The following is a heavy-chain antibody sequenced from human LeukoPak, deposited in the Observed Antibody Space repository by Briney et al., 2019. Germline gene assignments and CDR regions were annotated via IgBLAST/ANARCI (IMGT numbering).Heavy chain of an antibody. Sequence: GASVKVSCKASGYTFTGYYMHWVRQAPGQGLEWMGWINPNSGGTSYSQKFQGRVTMTRDTSISTAYMELSRLRSDDTAVYYCARDWGSGYEGVDYWGQGTLVTVSS. CDR1: GYTFTGYY. J-gene: IGHJ4*02. CDR3: ARDWGSGYEGVDY. V-gene: IGHV1-2*02. CDR2: INPNSGGT. D-gene: IGHD2-15*01.